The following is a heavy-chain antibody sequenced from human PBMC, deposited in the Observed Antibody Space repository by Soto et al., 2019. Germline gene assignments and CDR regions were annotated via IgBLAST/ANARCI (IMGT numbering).Heavy chain of an antibody. CDR3: ARDVNDPLYYYYYMDV. CDR2: ISAYNGNT. Sequence: QVQLVQSGAEVKKPGASVKVSCKASGYTFTSYGISWVRQAPGQGLEWMGWISAYNGNTNYAQKLQGRVTMTTDTSTSTADMERRSLRSDDTAVYYWARDVNDPLYYYYYMDVWGKGTTVTVSS. J-gene: IGHJ6*03. V-gene: IGHV1-18*01. CDR1: GYTFTSYG. D-gene: IGHD1-1*01.